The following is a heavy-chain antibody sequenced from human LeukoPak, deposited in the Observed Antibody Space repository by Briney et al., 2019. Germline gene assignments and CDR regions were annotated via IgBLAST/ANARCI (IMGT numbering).Heavy chain of an antibody. CDR2: IYYSGST. Sequence: SETLSLTCTVSGRSIRSSRDYWGWVRQPPGKGLLRHGRIYYSGSTYYNPSLESRVTMYVDTTKNQFSLKLSSVTAADTAVYYCARALIYPSIAAAGTGDRRNWFDGWGQRTLVTVS. CDR1: GRSIRSSRDY. CDR3: ARALIYPSIAAAGTGDRRNWFDG. V-gene: IGHV4-39*01. D-gene: IGHD6-13*01. J-gene: IGHJ5*02.